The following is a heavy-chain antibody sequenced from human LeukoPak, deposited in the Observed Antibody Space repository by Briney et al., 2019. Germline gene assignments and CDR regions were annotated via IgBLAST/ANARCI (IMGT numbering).Heavy chain of an antibody. CDR3: ARDGLRNY. J-gene: IGHJ4*02. Sequence: ASVKVSCKASGYTFNGYYIHWVRQAPGQGLEWMGWINPNSGATNYAQKFQGRVTMTRDTSISAAYMELSGPTSDDMAVYYCARDGLRNYWGQGTLVTVSS. CDR2: INPNSGAT. V-gene: IGHV1-2*02. CDR1: GYTFNGYY.